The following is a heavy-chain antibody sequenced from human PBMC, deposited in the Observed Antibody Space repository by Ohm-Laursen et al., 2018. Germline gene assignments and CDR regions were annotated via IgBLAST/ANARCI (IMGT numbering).Heavy chain of an antibody. D-gene: IGHD3-22*01. CDR3: ARGPKDSSGYYFGRSN. J-gene: IGHJ4*02. CDR2: IKQDGSEK. Sequence: GSLRLSCAATGFTFSTYWMSWVRQAPGKGLEWLANIKQDGSEKYYVDSVKGRFTISRDNAKNSLYLQMNSLRAEDTAVYYCARGPKDSSGYYFGRSNWGQGTLVTVSS. V-gene: IGHV3-7*01. CDR1: GFTFSTYW.